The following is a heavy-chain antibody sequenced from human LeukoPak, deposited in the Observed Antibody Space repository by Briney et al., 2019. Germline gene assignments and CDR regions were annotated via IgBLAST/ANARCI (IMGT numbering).Heavy chain of an antibody. CDR1: GYHFKSYW. CDR3: ARPSSGTFRYYYGMDV. J-gene: IGHJ6*02. CDR2: IDWSEYYT. D-gene: IGHD3-10*01. Sequence: GGAPKTLFRGPGYHFKSYWISWGRPRPGKGVEGRGRIDWSEYYTDYSPSFQGHVTISVDKSISTAYLQWSSLKASDTAIFYCARPSSGTFRYYYGMDVWGQGTTVTVSS. V-gene: IGHV5-10-1*01.